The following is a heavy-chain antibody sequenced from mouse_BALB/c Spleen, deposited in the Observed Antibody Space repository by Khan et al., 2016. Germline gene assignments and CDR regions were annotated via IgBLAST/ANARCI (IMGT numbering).Heavy chain of an antibody. Sequence: EVQLQESGGGLVQPGGSLRLSCATSGFTFTDYYMSWVRQPPGKALEWLGFIRNKANGYTTEYSASVQGRFTISRDNSQSILYLQMNTLRAEDSATYYCARGTPFDYWGQGTTLTVSS. CDR1: GFTFTDYY. V-gene: IGHV7-3*02. CDR3: ARGTPFDY. J-gene: IGHJ2*01. CDR2: IRNKANGYTT.